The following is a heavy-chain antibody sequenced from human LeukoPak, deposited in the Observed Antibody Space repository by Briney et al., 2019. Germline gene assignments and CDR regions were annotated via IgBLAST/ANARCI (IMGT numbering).Heavy chain of an antibody. V-gene: IGHV1-2*02. Sequence: ASVKVSCKVSGYTFIGYYIHWVRQAPGQGLEWMAWINPNSGDTNCAQKFQGRVTMTRDTSITTAYMDLSRLGSDDTAVYYCAREFFDFWGQGTLVTVPS. CDR3: AREFFDF. CDR1: GYTFIGYY. J-gene: IGHJ4*02. CDR2: INPNSGDT.